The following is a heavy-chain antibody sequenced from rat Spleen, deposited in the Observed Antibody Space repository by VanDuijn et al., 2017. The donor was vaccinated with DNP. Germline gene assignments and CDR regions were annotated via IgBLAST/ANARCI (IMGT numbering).Heavy chain of an antibody. CDR1: GFNLNDYW. J-gene: IGHJ3*01. Sequence: EVKLVESGGGLVQPGRSLKLSCAASGFNLNDYWMGWVRQAPGKGLEWIGEINKDSSTMNYTPSLKHKFTISRHNAHNTLYLQMSKLGSEDTTINYCARLEWHGWFAYWGQGTLVTVSS. D-gene: IGHD1-1*01. V-gene: IGHV4-2*01. CDR3: ARLEWHGWFAY. CDR2: INKDSSTM.